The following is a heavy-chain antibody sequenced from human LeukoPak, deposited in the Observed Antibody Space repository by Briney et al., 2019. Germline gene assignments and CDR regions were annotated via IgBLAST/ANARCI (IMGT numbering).Heavy chain of an antibody. CDR3: ARDHKGYSYGYRRGYSDYYYMDV. D-gene: IGHD5-18*01. CDR1: GFTFSSYA. CDR2: ISGSGGST. J-gene: IGHJ6*03. V-gene: IGHV3-23*01. Sequence: GGSLRVSCAASGFTFSSYAMSWVRQAPGKGLEWVSFISGSGGSTYYVDSVKGRFTISRDNSKNTLYLQMNSLRAEDTAVYYCARDHKGYSYGYRRGYSDYYYMDVWGKGTTVTVSS.